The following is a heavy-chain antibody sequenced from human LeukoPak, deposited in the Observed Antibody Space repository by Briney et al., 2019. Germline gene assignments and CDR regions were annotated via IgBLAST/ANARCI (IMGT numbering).Heavy chain of an antibody. V-gene: IGHV6-1*01. CDR2: TYYRSKWYS. CDR1: GDSVSSINGA. Sequence: SQTLSVTCAISGDSVSSINGAWNWVRQSPSRGLEGLGRTYYRSKWYSDYAVPIQGRISINPDTSKNQLTLHLFSVTPDDTAVYYCARDVATTGWYTFDYWGQGTRVTVSS. CDR3: ARDVATTGWYTFDY. J-gene: IGHJ4*02. D-gene: IGHD6-19*01.